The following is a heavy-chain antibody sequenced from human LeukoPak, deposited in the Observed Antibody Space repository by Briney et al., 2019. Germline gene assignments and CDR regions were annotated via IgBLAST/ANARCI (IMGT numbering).Heavy chain of an antibody. CDR2: IYYSGST. J-gene: IGHJ4*02. CDR3: ASRDYYDSSGYLYFDY. D-gene: IGHD3-22*01. CDR1: GGSISSSSYY. V-gene: IGHV4-39*01. Sequence: SETLSLTCTVSGGSISSSSYYWGWIRQPPGKGLEWIGSIYYSGSTYYNPSLKSRVTISVDTSKNQFSLKLSSVTAADTAVYYCASRDYYDSSGYLYFDYWGQGTLVTVSS.